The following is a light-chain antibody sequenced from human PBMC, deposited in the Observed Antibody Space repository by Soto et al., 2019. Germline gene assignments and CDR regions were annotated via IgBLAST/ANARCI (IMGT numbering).Light chain of an antibody. CDR3: QQSYATVRT. V-gene: IGKV1-39*01. CDR1: QGISTF. CDR2: AAS. Sequence: DSQMTQSPSSLSTSVGDRVTITCRASQGISTFLNWYQQKPGKAPRLLIYAASRLQSGVPARFSGSGAETDFTLTITSLQPEDFGIYYCQQSYATVRTFGGGTKVDIK. J-gene: IGKJ4*01.